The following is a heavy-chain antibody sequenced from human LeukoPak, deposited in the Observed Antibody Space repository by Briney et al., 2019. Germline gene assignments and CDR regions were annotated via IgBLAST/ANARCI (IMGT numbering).Heavy chain of an antibody. CDR2: IWNDGTNR. CDR3: AKDAQRGFDYSNSLEY. D-gene: IGHD4-11*01. J-gene: IGHJ4*02. Sequence: GRSLRLSCAASGFTFSQYGMHWVRQAPGKGLEWVAVIWNDGTNRYYGDSVKGRFTISRDDSKNTVYLQMNGLRAGDTAVYYCAKDAQRGFDYSNSLEYWGQGTLVTVSS. CDR1: GFTFSQYG. V-gene: IGHV3-33*06.